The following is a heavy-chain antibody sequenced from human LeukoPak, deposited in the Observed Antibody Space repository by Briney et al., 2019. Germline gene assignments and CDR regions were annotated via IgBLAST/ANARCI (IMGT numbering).Heavy chain of an antibody. CDR2: LYSSGST. D-gene: IGHD3/OR15-3a*01. Sequence: SETLSLTCTVSGGSISSLSYYWVWIRQPPGKGLEWIGSLYSSGSTYYNPSLKSRVTIAMFTSKNQFSLQLSSVTAADTAVYYCARTLGVSWTGYPPFEYWGQGTLVTVSA. J-gene: IGHJ4*02. V-gene: IGHV4-39*07. CDR3: ARTLGVSWTGYPPFEY. CDR1: GGSISSLSYY.